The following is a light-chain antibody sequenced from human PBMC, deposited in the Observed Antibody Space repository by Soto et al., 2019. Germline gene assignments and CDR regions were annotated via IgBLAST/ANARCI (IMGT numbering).Light chain of an antibody. CDR3: QQYKNWPPIS. V-gene: IGKV3-15*01. CDR1: QSVSTN. J-gene: IGKJ5*01. Sequence: EIVMSQSPATLSVSPGERATLSRRASQSVSTNLAWYQQKPGQAPRLLIYGASTRATGIAARFSGSGSGTEFTLTISGLQSEDFAVYFCQQYKNWPPISFGQGTRLEI. CDR2: GAS.